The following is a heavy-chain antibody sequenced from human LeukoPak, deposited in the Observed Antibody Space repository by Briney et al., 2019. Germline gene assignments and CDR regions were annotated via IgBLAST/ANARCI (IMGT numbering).Heavy chain of an antibody. Sequence: SETLSLTCTVSGGSISSYYWSWIRQPPGKGLEWIGYIYYSGSTNYNPSLKSRVIISVDTSKNQFSLKLSSVTAADTAVYYCARQGQQNFIDYWGQGTLVTVSS. CDR1: GGSISSYY. CDR3: ARQGQQNFIDY. D-gene: IGHD6-13*01. CDR2: IYYSGST. J-gene: IGHJ4*02. V-gene: IGHV4-59*08.